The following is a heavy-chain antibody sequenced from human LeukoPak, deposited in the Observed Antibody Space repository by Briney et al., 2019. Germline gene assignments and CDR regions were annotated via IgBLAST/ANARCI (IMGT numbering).Heavy chain of an antibody. CDR3: AREVVVVVAASNWFDP. D-gene: IGHD2-15*01. Sequence: GGSLRLSCATSRFIFSSYWMTWVRRTPGKGLEWVANIKQDGSEKYYVDSVKGRFTISRDNAKNSLYLQMNSLRAEDTAVYYCAREVVVVVAASNWFDPWGQGTLVTVSS. CDR1: RFIFSSYW. V-gene: IGHV3-7*01. J-gene: IGHJ5*02. CDR2: IKQDGSEK.